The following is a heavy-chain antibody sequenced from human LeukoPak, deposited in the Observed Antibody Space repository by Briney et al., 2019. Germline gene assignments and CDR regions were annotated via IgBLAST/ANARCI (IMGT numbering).Heavy chain of an antibody. Sequence: SVKASCKASGYTFTGYYMHWVRQAPGQGLEWMGGIIPIFGTANYAQKFQGRVTITADESTSTAYMELSSLRSEDTAVYYCAREEYYDSSGSEAYYYYMDVWGKGTTVTVSS. CDR1: GYTFTGYY. CDR3: AREEYYDSSGSEAYYYYMDV. J-gene: IGHJ6*03. D-gene: IGHD3-22*01. V-gene: IGHV1-69*13. CDR2: IIPIFGTA.